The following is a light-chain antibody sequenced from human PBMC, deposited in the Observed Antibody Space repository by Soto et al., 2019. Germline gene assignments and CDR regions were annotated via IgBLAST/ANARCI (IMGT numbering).Light chain of an antibody. CDR2: GAS. J-gene: IGKJ5*01. V-gene: IGKV3-15*01. CDR1: QYVSNK. Sequence: IALSESPSKMYVFYGETATLSCTASQYVSNKVAWYQQKPGQAPRLLILGASTRATGVPARFSGSGSGTEFTLSISSLQSEDFAVYYCKQYKEWPPFTFGQGARLEI. CDR3: KQYKEWPPFT.